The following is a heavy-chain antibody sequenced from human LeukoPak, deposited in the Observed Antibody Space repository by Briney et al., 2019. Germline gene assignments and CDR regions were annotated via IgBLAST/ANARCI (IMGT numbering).Heavy chain of an antibody. CDR3: ARIPEMATIKGLHY. CDR2: INPSGGST. D-gene: IGHD5-24*01. CDR1: GYTFTSHF. Sequence: GASVKVSCKASGYTFTSHFLHWVRQVPVQGLEWMGIINPSGGSTSYAQKFQGRVTMTRDTSTSTVYMELSSLRSEDTAVYYCARIPEMATIKGLHYWGQGTLVTVSS. V-gene: IGHV1-46*01. J-gene: IGHJ4*02.